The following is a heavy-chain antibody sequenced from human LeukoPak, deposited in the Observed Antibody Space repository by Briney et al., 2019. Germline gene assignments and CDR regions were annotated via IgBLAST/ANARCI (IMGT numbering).Heavy chain of an antibody. Sequence: ASVKVSCKASGYTFTSYYMHWVRQAPGQGLEWMGIINPSGGSTSYAQKFQSRVTMTRDTSTSTVYMELSSLRSEDTAVYYCASLYSGSYKSPRDAFDIWGQGTMVTVSS. V-gene: IGHV1-46*01. CDR3: ASLYSGSYKSPRDAFDI. CDR2: INPSGGST. D-gene: IGHD1-26*01. CDR1: GYTFTSYY. J-gene: IGHJ3*02.